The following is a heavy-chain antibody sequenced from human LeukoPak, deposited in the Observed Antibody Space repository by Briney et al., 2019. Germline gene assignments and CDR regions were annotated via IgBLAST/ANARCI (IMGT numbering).Heavy chain of an antibody. CDR2: IYYSGST. J-gene: IGHJ3*02. D-gene: IGHD6-6*01. Sequence: PSETLSLTCTVSGGSISGYYWSWIRQPPGKGLEWIGYIYYSGSTNYTPSLKSRLTISIDTSKNQFSLNMSSLTAADTAVYYCAREYSSSTGRRAFDSWVQGTMVAVCS. V-gene: IGHV4-59*12. CDR1: GGSISGYY. CDR3: AREYSSSTGRRAFDS.